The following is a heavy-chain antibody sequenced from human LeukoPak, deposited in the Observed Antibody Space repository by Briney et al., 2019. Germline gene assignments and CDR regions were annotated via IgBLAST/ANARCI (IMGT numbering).Heavy chain of an antibody. CDR1: GFTFSSYG. CDR2: ISYDGSNK. V-gene: IGHV3-30*18. D-gene: IGHD4-17*01. Sequence: HLGGSLRLSCAASGFTFSSYGMHWVRQAPGKGLEWVAVISYDGSNKYYADSVKGRFTISRDNSKNTLYLQMNSLRAEDTAVYYCAKVKGGSTVTDYWGQGTLVTVSS. CDR3: AKVKGGSTVTDY. J-gene: IGHJ4*02.